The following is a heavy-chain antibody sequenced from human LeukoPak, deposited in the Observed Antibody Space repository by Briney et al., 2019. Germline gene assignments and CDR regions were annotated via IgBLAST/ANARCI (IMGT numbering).Heavy chain of an antibody. CDR2: ISASGGGT. CDR1: GFTFSSSA. V-gene: IGHV3-23*01. Sequence: GGSLRLSCAASGFTFSSSAMSWVRQVPGKGLEWVSGISASGGGTSYADSVRGRFTISRDNSKNTLYVQMNSLRDEDTAVYYCAKDREDIVVVPAAVDYYYYYGMDVWGQGTTVTVSS. J-gene: IGHJ6*02. D-gene: IGHD2-2*01. CDR3: AKDREDIVVVPAAVDYYYYYGMDV.